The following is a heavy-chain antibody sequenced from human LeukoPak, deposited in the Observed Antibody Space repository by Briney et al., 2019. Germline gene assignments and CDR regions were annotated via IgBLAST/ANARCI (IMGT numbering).Heavy chain of an antibody. CDR3: ARDRLPALEAIFEVWSWFDP. CDR1: GFTFSSYA. D-gene: IGHD3-3*01. Sequence: GGSLRLSRAASGFTFSSYAMHWVRQAPGKGLEWVAVISYDGSNKYYADSVKGRFTISRDNSKNTLYLQMNSLRAEDTAVYYCARDRLPALEAIFEVWSWFDPWGQGTLVTVSS. J-gene: IGHJ5*02. CDR2: ISYDGSNK. V-gene: IGHV3-30-3*01.